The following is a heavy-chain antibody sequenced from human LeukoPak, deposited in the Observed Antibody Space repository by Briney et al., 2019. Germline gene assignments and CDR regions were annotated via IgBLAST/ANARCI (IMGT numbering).Heavy chain of an antibody. D-gene: IGHD6-19*01. J-gene: IGHJ4*02. Sequence: ASVKVSCKASGYTFTSYYMHWVRQAPGQGLEWMGIINPSGGSTSYAQKFQGRVTMTRDTSTSTVYMELSSLRSEDTAGYYCARDPDDIAVAGMEVDYWGQGTLVTVSS. CDR3: ARDPDDIAVAGMEVDY. CDR2: INPSGGST. V-gene: IGHV1-46*01. CDR1: GYTFTSYY.